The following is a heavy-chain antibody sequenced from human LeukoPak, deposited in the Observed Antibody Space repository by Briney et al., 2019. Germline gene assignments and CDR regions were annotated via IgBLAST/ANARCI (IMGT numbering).Heavy chain of an antibody. D-gene: IGHD1-1*01. Sequence: PGGTLRLSSAASGFTFSSFDMHWVPQPTGHGLECVSTIGTASDTYYPGSVEGRFTLSRDNAKNSLYLQMNSLTAGDTAVYYCARGPPRGKYYYMDVWGKGTTVTVSS. CDR1: GFTFSSFD. CDR2: IGTASDT. CDR3: ARGPPRGKYYYMDV. V-gene: IGHV3-13*01. J-gene: IGHJ6*03.